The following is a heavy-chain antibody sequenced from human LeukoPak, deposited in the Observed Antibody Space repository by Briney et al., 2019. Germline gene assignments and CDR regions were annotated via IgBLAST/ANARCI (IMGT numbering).Heavy chain of an antibody. Sequence: PSETLSLTCTVSGGSISSSSYYWGWIRQPPGKGLEWIGSIYYSGSTYYNPSLKSRVTISVDTSKNQFSLKLSSVTAADTAVYYCASPPYYYDSSHDAFDIWGQGTMVTVSS. CDR2: IYYSGST. CDR1: GGSISSSSYY. J-gene: IGHJ3*02. V-gene: IGHV4-39*07. D-gene: IGHD3-22*01. CDR3: ASPPYYYDSSHDAFDI.